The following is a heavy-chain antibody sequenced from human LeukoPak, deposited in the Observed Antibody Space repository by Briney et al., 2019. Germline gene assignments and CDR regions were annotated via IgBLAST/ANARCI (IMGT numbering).Heavy chain of an antibody. D-gene: IGHD5-18*01. CDR1: GGSISSYY. J-gene: IGHJ6*03. V-gene: IGHV4-59*01. CDR2: IYYSGST. CDR3: ARTTEGGYTYGYFYYCYMDV. Sequence: NPSETLSLTCTVSGGSISSYYWSWIRQPPGKGLEWIGYIYYSGSTNYNPSLKSRVTISVDTSKNQFSLKLTSVTAADTAVYYCARTTEGGYTYGYFYYCYMDVWGKGTTVTISS.